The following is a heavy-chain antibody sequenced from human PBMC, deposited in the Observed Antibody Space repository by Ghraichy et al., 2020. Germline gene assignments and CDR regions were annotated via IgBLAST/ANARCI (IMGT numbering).Heavy chain of an antibody. CDR2: IYYSVST. CDR3: ARDYYDSSGYRRGWFDP. D-gene: IGHD3-22*01. CDR1: GGSISSGDYY. V-gene: IGHV4-30-4*01. J-gene: IGHJ5*02. Sequence: TLSLTCTVSGGSISSGDYYWSWIRQPPGKGLEWIGYIYYSVSTYYNPSLKSRVTISVDTSKNQFSLTLSSVTAADTAVYYFARDYYDSSGYRRGWFDPWGKGNLVTVSS.